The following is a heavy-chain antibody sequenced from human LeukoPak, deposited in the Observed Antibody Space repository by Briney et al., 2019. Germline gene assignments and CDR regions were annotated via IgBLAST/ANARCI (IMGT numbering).Heavy chain of an antibody. J-gene: IGHJ4*02. V-gene: IGHV4-59*01. D-gene: IGHD5-18*01. CDR2: IYYSGST. CDR3: ARVVLGYSYGPLDY. Sequence: RPSETLSLTCTVSGGSISSYYWSWIRQPPGKGLEWFGYIYYSGSTNYNPSLKSRVTISVDTSKNQFSLKLSSVTAADTAVYYCARVVLGYSYGPLDYWGQGTLVTVSS. CDR1: GGSISSYY.